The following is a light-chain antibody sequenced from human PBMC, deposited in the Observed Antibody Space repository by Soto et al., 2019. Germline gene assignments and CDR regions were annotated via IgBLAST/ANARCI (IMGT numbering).Light chain of an antibody. V-gene: IGKV1-5*01. J-gene: IGKJ5*01. CDR2: DAS. CDR3: QQSYSTPIT. Sequence: DIQMTQSPSTLSASVGDRVTITCRASQSISSWLAWYQQKPGKAPKLLIYDASSLESGVPSRFSGSGSGTVFTLTISSLQPEDFGTYYCQQSYSTPITFGQGTRLEIK. CDR1: QSISSW.